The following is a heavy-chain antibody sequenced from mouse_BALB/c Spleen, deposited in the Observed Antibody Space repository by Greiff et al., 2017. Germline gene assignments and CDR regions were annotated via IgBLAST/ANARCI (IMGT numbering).Heavy chain of an antibody. V-gene: IGHV1-5*01. Sequence: EVKLQESGTVLARPGASVKMSCKASGYSFTSYWMHWVKQRPGQGLEWIGAIYPGNSDTSYNQKFKGKAKLTAVTSTSTAYMELSSLTNEDSAVYYCTRTLYYGSSYLYAMDYWGQGTSVTVSS. D-gene: IGHD1-1*01. J-gene: IGHJ4*01. CDR3: TRTLYYGSSYLYAMDY. CDR1: GYSFTSYW. CDR2: IYPGNSDT.